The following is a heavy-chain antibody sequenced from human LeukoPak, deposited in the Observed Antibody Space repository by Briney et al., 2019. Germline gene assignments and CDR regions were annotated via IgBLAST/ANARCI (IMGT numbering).Heavy chain of an antibody. CDR3: ARGKSEGAFDI. CDR2: IYSGGST. Sequence: GGSLRLSCAASGFTVSRNYMTWVRQAPGKGLEWFSVIYSGGSTHYADSVEGRFTISRDISKNTLYLQMNSLRAEDTAVYYCARGKSEGAFDIWGQGTMVTVSS. J-gene: IGHJ3*02. CDR1: GFTVSRNY. D-gene: IGHD3-3*01. V-gene: IGHV3-53*01.